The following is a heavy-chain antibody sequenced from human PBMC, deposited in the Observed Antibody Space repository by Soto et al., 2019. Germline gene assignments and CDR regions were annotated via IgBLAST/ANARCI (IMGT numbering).Heavy chain of an antibody. CDR1: GFTFSSYS. J-gene: IGHJ4*02. Sequence: EVQLVESGGGLVQPGGSLRLSCAASGFTFSSYSMNWVRQAPGKGLEWVSYISSSSSTIYYEDFVKGRFTNSRDTAKNSLYLQMHTLRAEDTAVYYCARDLNYGLFDYWGQGTLVTVSS. V-gene: IGHV3-48*01. CDR3: ARDLNYGLFDY. CDR2: ISSSSSTI. D-gene: IGHD4-17*01.